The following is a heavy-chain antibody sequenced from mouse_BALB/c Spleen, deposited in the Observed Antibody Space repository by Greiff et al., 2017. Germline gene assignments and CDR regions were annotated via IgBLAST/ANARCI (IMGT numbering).Heavy chain of an antibody. Sequence: DVMLVESGGGLVQPGGSRKLSCAASGFTFSSYTMSWVRQTPEKRLEWVAYISNGGGSTYYPDTVKGRFTISRDNAKNTLYLQMSSLKSEDTAMYYCARAGMDYWGQGTSVTVSS. V-gene: IGHV5-12-2*01. CDR2: ISNGGGST. CDR3: ARAGMDY. CDR1: GFTFSSYT. J-gene: IGHJ4*01.